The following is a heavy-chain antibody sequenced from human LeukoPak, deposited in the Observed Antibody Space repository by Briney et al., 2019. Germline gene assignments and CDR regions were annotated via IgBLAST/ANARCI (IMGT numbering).Heavy chain of an antibody. CDR1: GFTFSSYG. D-gene: IGHD3-9*01. Sequence: GGSLRLSCAASGFTFSSYGMHWVRQAPGKGLEWVAFIRYDGSNKYYADSAKGRFTISRDNAKNSLYLQMNSLRAEDTAVYYCAKVVTYSDILTGNNWFDPWGQGTLVTVSS. CDR3: AKVVTYSDILTGNNWFDP. CDR2: IRYDGSNK. J-gene: IGHJ5*02. V-gene: IGHV3-30*02.